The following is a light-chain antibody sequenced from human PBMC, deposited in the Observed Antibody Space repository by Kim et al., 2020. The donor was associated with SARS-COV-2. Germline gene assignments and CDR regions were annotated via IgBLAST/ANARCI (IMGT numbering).Light chain of an antibody. CDR1: SLGTYY. V-gene: IGLV3-19*01. J-gene: IGLJ2*01. CDR2: GDN. CDR3: NSRDSSSNPV. Sequence: SSELTQDPAVSVALGQTVRITCQGDSLGTYYASWFQQKPGQAPVLIIYGDNNRPSGIPDRFSGSNSGSTTSLTISGAQAEDEADYYCNSRDSSSNPVFGGGTQLTVL.